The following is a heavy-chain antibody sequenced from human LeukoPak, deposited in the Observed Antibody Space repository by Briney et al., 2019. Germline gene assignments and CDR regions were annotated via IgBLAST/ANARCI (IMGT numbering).Heavy chain of an antibody. J-gene: IGHJ5*02. Sequence: PGGSLRLSCAASGFTFSSYEINWVRQAPGKGLEWVSYISSSGSTRYYADSVKGRFTISRDNAKNSLYLQMNSLRAKDTAVYYCARDQGYYGSGSSGWFDPWGQGTLVTVSS. CDR2: ISSSGSTR. V-gene: IGHV3-48*03. D-gene: IGHD3-10*01. CDR1: GFTFSSYE. CDR3: ARDQGYYGSGSSGWFDP.